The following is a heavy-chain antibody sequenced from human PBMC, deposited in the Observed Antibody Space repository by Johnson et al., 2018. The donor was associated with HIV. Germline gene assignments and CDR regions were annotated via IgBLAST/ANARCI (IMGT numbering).Heavy chain of an antibody. Sequence: VQLVESGGGLIQPGGSLRLSCEASGFTVSSNYMSWVRQAPGKGLEWVSVIYSGGSTYYADSVKGRFTISRDISKNTLFLQMNSLRAEDTAVYYCARGPHEVVVVAATSAFDIWGQGTMVTVSS. CDR2: IYSGGST. CDR3: ARGPHEVVVVAATSAFDI. J-gene: IGHJ3*02. V-gene: IGHV3-53*01. D-gene: IGHD2-15*01. CDR1: GFTVSSNY.